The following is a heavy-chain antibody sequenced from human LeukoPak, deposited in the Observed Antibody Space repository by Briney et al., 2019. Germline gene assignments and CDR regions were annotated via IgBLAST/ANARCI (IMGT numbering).Heavy chain of an antibody. CDR1: GYSINNYW. CDR3: ARQEYCSGASCYTWFDP. D-gene: IGHD2-15*01. Sequence: GESLQISCQGPGYSINNYWIAWVRQMPGKGLEWMGIIYPADSDIRYSPSFQGQVTISADKSISTAYLQWNGLKASDTAMYYCARQEYCSGASCYTWFDPRGQGTLVTVSS. V-gene: IGHV5-51*01. J-gene: IGHJ5*02. CDR2: IYPADSDI.